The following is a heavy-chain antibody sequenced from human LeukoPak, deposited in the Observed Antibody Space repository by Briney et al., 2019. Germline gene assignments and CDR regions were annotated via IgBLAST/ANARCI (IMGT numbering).Heavy chain of an antibody. Sequence: SETLSLTCTVSGGSISSGGYYWSWIRQPPGKGLEWIGYIYHSGSTYYNPSLKSRVSISVDTSKNHFSLKLSSVTAADTAVYYCARESSGYYLDYWGQGTLVTVSS. CDR3: ARESSGYYLDY. D-gene: IGHD6-19*01. CDR1: GGSISSGGYY. CDR2: IYHSGST. J-gene: IGHJ4*02. V-gene: IGHV4-30-2*01.